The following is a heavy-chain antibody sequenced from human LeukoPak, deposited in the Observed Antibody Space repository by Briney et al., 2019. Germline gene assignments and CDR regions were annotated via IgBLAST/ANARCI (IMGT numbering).Heavy chain of an antibody. D-gene: IGHD2-2*03. J-gene: IGHJ4*02. CDR2: IIPIFGTA. V-gene: IGHV1-69*06. Sequence: SVTVSCTASVGTFSIYAISWVRQAPGQGLEWMGRIIPIFGTANYAQKFQGRVTITADKSTSTAYMELSSLRSEDTAVYYCARVRNGYCSSTSCYDWGQGTLVTVSS. CDR1: VGTFSIYA. CDR3: ARVRNGYCSSTSCYD.